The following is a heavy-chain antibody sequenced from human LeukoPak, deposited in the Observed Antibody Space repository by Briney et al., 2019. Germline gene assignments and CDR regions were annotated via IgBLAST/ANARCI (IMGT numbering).Heavy chain of an antibody. D-gene: IGHD2-21*02. Sequence: PGGSLRLSRAASGFTFSSYAMSWVRQAPGKGLEWVSAISGSGGSTYYADSVKGRFTISRDNSKNTLYLQMNSLRAEDTAVFYCAKDGVVTAIPYYFDYWGQGTLVTVSS. V-gene: IGHV3-23*01. J-gene: IGHJ4*02. CDR3: AKDGVVTAIPYYFDY. CDR1: GFTFSSYA. CDR2: ISGSGGST.